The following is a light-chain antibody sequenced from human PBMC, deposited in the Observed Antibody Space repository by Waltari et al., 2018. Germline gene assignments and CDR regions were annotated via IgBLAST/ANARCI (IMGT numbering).Light chain of an antibody. J-gene: IGKJ2*02. Sequence: QMTQSPSSLPASFGDRVTITCRASQTIDYLSWYQHKPGEAPKLLIYETSTLQSGVPTRFSGSKFGTTFILTISSLQPEDFATYFCQPNYDTPRTFGQGTKVDIK. CDR1: QTIDY. CDR3: QPNYDTPRT. CDR2: ETS. V-gene: IGKV1-39*01.